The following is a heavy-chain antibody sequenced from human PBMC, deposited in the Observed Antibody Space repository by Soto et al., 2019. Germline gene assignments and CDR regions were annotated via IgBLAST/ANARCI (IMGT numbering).Heavy chain of an antibody. Sequence: PSETLSLTCTVSGGSISSYYWSWIRQPPGKGLEWIGYIYYSGSTNYNPSLKNRVTISVDTSKNQFSLKLSSVTAADTAVYYCARQRASPYYDFWSGYLDAFDIWGQGTMVTVSS. CDR2: IYYSGST. CDR1: GGSISSYY. J-gene: IGHJ3*02. CDR3: ARQRASPYYDFWSGYLDAFDI. V-gene: IGHV4-59*08. D-gene: IGHD3-3*01.